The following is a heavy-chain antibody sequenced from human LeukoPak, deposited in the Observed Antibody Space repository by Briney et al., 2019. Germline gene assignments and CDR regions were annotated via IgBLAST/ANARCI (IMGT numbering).Heavy chain of an antibody. CDR1: GFTFSSYW. V-gene: IGHV3-7*01. J-gene: IGHJ4*02. CDR3: AREGGSYPFDF. CDR2: INQDGSKK. Sequence: GGSLRLSCATSGFTFSSYWMSWVRQAPGKGPEWVAFINQDGSKKYFVGSLKGRFTISRDNGKNSMYLQMNSLRAEDTAVYYCAREGGSYPFDFWGQGTLVTVSS. D-gene: IGHD1-26*01.